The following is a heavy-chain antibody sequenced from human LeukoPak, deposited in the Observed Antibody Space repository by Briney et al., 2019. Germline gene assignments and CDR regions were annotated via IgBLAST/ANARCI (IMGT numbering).Heavy chain of an antibody. Sequence: ASVKVFCKASGYTFTGYYMHWVRQAPGQGLEWMGWINPNSGGTNYAQKFQGRVTMTRDTSISTAYMELSRLRSDDTAVYYCARTVGYYYDSSGHLGYWGQGTLVTVSS. CDR1: GYTFTGYY. CDR3: ARTVGYYYDSSGHLGY. J-gene: IGHJ4*02. D-gene: IGHD3-22*01. CDR2: INPNSGGT. V-gene: IGHV1-2*02.